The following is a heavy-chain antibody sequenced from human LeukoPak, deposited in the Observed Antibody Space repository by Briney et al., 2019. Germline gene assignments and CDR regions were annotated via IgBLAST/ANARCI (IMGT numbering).Heavy chain of an antibody. CDR1: GFTFSNYG. J-gene: IGHJ3*02. Sequence: QPGRSLRLSCAASGFTFSNYGMHWVRQSPGQGLEWVAVVSYEGRTQYYADSVKGRFTISRDNSKNTLFLQMNSLRAEDTAVYYCARDAEGIDAFDIWGQGTMVTVSS. CDR3: ARDAEGIDAFDI. V-gene: IGHV3-30*03. CDR2: VSYEGRTQ.